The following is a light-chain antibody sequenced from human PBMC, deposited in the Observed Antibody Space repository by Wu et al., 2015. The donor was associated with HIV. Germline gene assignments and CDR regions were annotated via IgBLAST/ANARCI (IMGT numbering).Light chain of an antibody. V-gene: IGKV3-20*01. CDR1: QSIKNN. J-gene: IGKJ2*01. CDR3: QQYGRPPRT. Sequence: IVMTQSPATLSVSPGARATLSCRASQSIKNNLAWYQQKPGQPPRLLIYGASTRATGIPDRFSGSGSGTDFTLTISGLEPEDFAVYYCQQYGRPPRTFGQGTKLEIK. CDR2: GAS.